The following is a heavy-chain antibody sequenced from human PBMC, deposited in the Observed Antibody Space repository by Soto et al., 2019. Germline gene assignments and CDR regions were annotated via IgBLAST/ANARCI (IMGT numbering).Heavy chain of an antibody. CDR3: ARSLVAAAGTGHPRWFEP. Sequence: QVQLVQSGAEVKKPGASVKVSCKASGYTFTSYYMHWVRQAPGQGLEWMGIINPSGGSTSYAQKFQGRVTMTRDTSTSTVYMELSSLRSEDTAVYYCARSLVAAAGTGHPRWFEPWGQGTLGTVST. J-gene: IGHJ5*02. CDR2: INPSGGST. V-gene: IGHV1-46*03. D-gene: IGHD6-13*01. CDR1: GYTFTSYY.